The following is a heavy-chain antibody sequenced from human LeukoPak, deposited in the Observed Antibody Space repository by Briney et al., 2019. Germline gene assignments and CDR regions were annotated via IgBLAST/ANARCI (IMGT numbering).Heavy chain of an antibody. CDR3: ARSDALKRGYSNYFDY. CDR2: FDPEDGET. J-gene: IGHJ4*02. V-gene: IGHV1-24*01. Sequence: ASVKVSCKVSGYTLTELSMHWVRQAPGKGLEWMGGFDPEDGETIYAQKFQGRVTMTEDTSTDTAYMELSSLRSEDTAVYYCARSDALKRGYSNYFDYWGQGTLVTVSS. CDR1: GYTLTELS. D-gene: IGHD4-11*01.